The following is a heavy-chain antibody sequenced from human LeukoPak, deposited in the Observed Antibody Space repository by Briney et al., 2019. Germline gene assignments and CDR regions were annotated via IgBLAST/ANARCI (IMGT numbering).Heavy chain of an antibody. CDR1: GYSFATFY. Sequence: GESLKISCQASGYSFATFYIGWVRQMPGKGLEWMGIIFPADSDTTYSPSFQGQVTISADKSINTAYLQWSSLRASDTALYYCARLNDVGAPAFDYWGQGTLATVSS. CDR3: ARLNDVGAPAFDY. V-gene: IGHV5-51*01. CDR2: IFPADSDT. D-gene: IGHD1-26*01. J-gene: IGHJ4*02.